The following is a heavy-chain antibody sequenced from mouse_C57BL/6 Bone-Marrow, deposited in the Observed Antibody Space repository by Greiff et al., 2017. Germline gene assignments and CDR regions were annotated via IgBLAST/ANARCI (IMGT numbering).Heavy chain of an antibody. V-gene: IGHV1-69*01. CDR1: GYTFTSYW. CDR3: ARLNYYGSSYWYFDG. J-gene: IGHJ1*03. D-gene: IGHD1-1*01. CDR2: IDPSDSYT. Sequence: QVQLQQPGAELVMPGASVKLSCKASGYTFTSYWMHWVKQRPGQGLEWIGEIDPSDSYTNYNQKFKGKSTLTVDKSSSTAYMQLSSLTSEDSAVYYCARLNYYGSSYWYFDGWGTGTTVTVSS.